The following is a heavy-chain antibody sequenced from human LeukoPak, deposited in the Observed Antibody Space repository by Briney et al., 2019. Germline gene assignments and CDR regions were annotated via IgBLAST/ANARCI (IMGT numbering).Heavy chain of an antibody. CDR3: ARDEPPTWGLRY. J-gene: IGHJ4*02. D-gene: IGHD1-26*01. CDR1: GGSISSGGYY. Sequence: SQTLSLTCTVSGGSISSGGYYWSWIRQHPGKGLEWIGYIYYSGSTYYNPSLKSRVTISVDTSKNQFSLKLSSVTAADTAVYYCARDEPPTWGLRYWGQGTLVTVSS. CDR2: IYYSGST. V-gene: IGHV4-31*03.